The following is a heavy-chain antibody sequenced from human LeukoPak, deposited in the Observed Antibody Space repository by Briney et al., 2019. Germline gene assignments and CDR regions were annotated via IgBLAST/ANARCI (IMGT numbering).Heavy chain of an antibody. Sequence: GGSLRLSCSASGFTFGSYAMHWVRQAPGKGLEYVSAISSNGGSTYYADSVKGRFIISRDNSKNTLYLQMSSLRAEDTAVYYCVKDWDTVTFDYWGQGTLVTVSS. CDR3: VKDWDTVTFDY. CDR2: ISSNGGST. V-gene: IGHV3-64D*06. J-gene: IGHJ4*02. CDR1: GFTFGSYA. D-gene: IGHD4-17*01.